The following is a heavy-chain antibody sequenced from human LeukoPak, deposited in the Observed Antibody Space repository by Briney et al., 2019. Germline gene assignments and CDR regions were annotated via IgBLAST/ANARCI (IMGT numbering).Heavy chain of an antibody. Sequence: SETLSLTCTVSGGSISSYYWSWIRQSAGEGLEWIGRIYTSGSTNYNPSLKSRVTMSVDTSKNQFSLKLSSVTAADTAVYYCAREGVWGSYRYWGQGTLVTVSS. J-gene: IGHJ4*02. CDR1: GGSISSYY. D-gene: IGHD3-16*02. V-gene: IGHV4-4*07. CDR2: IYTSGST. CDR3: AREGVWGSYRY.